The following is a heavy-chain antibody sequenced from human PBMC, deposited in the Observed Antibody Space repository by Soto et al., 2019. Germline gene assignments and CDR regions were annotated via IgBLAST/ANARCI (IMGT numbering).Heavy chain of an antibody. CDR1: GFTFSDYY. J-gene: IGHJ6*02. V-gene: IGHV3-23*01. CDR3: AKKENWKYGAGNYHGMDV. CDR2: MSGSGDKI. Sequence: GGSLRLSCAASGFTFSDYYMSWIRQAPGKGLEWVSGMSGSGDKIYYADSVKGRFTISRDNSKNTLYLQMTSLRAGDTAVYYCAKKENWKYGAGNYHGMDVWGQGTTVTVSS. D-gene: IGHD1-7*01.